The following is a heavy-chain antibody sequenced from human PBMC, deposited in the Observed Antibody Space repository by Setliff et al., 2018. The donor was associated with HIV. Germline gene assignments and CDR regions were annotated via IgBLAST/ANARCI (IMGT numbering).Heavy chain of an antibody. D-gene: IGHD6-13*01. CDR3: ARIGFAAAGKPSNFDY. J-gene: IGHJ4*02. Sequence: SETLSLTCTVSSGSISSSSYYWGWIRQPPGKGLEWIGNIYYSGTTYDNPSLKSRVTISVDTSKNQFSLKLSSVTAADTAVYYCARIGFAAAGKPSNFDYWGQGTLVTVSS. V-gene: IGHV4-39*07. CDR1: SGSISSSSYY. CDR2: IYYSGTT.